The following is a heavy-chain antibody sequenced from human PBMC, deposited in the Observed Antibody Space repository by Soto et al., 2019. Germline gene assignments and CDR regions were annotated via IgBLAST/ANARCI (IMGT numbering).Heavy chain of an antibody. V-gene: IGHV4-59*01. CDR2: IFYSGVT. D-gene: IGHD6-19*01. J-gene: IGHJ4*02. Sequence: SETLSLTCTVSGGSINGYYWTWIRQPPGKGLEWIGYIFYSGVTNYNPSLKSRVTLSVDTSKNQFSLKLRSVTAADTAVYYCARVGSSGWSPDYWGRGTLVTVSS. CDR3: ARVGSSGWSPDY. CDR1: GGSINGYY.